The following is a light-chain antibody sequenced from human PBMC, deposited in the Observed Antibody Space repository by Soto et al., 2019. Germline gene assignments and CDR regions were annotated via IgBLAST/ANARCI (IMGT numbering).Light chain of an antibody. J-gene: IGLJ3*02. Sequence: QSVLTQPPSASGTPGQRVPISCSASGPYIEVNAINWYQQVPGTAPRLLIYNDLQRPSGVPDRFSVSRSGSSASLVIVGLQSEDEADSYCAAWEHSLQGGVFGGGTKLTVL. CDR3: AAWEHSLQGGV. V-gene: IGLV1-44*01. CDR2: NDL. CDR1: GPYIEVNA.